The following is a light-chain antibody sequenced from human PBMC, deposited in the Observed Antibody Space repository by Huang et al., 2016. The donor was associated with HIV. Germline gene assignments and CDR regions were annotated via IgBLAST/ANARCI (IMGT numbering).Light chain of an antibody. Sequence: DIQMTQSPTSVSASVGDRVTITCRASQGGSSYLAWYQQKPGKAPNILIYAASTLQTGVPSRFSGNGSDTDFTLTISSLQAEDFATYYCQQATRIPLTFGGGTKVEMK. V-gene: IGKV1-12*01. CDR3: QQATRIPLT. CDR2: AAS. CDR1: QGGSSY. J-gene: IGKJ4*01.